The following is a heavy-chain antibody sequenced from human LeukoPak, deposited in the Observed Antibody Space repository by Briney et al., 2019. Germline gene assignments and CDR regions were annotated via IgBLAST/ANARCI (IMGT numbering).Heavy chain of an antibody. V-gene: IGHV2-70*12. CDR1: GFSLSTSGMC. D-gene: IGHD6-25*01. CDR2: IDWDDDK. J-gene: IGHJ3*01. CDR3: AHRIWRGRAAKAFDV. Sequence: SGPTLVNPTQTLTLTCTFSGFSLSTSGMCVSWIRQPPGKALEWLALIDWDDDKYYSTSLKTRLTISKDTSKNQVVLTMTNMDPVDTATYYCAHRIWRGRAAKAFDVWGQGTMVTVSS.